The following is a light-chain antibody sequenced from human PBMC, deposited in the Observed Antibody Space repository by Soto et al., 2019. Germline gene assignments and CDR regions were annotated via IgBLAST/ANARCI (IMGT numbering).Light chain of an antibody. CDR2: EGS. CDR1: NNDVGRYNL. V-gene: IGLV2-23*01. Sequence: SALTQPASVSGSPGQSITISCTGTNNDVGRYNLVSWYQQHPGKAPKLMIYEGSKRPSGVSNRFSGSKSGNTASLTISGLQAEDEADYYCCAYATGNTYVFGTGTKVTVL. J-gene: IGLJ1*01. CDR3: CAYATGNTYV.